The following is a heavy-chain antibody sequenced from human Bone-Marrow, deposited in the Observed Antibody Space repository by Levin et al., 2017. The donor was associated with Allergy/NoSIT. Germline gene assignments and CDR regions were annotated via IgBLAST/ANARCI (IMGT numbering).Heavy chain of an antibody. CDR1: GYSIRSAYY. Sequence: SQTLSLTCSVSGYSIRSAYYWGWIRQTPGKGLEWIGSVFHTGTTSYNPSLQSRVTMSRDTSKNHFSLQLRSVTVADTAIYYCVRDGGYQLLPLLSYFDYWGQGVLVTVSS. V-gene: IGHV4-38-2*02. J-gene: IGHJ4*02. CDR3: VRDGGYQLLPLLSYFDY. CDR2: VFHTGTT. D-gene: IGHD1-26*01.